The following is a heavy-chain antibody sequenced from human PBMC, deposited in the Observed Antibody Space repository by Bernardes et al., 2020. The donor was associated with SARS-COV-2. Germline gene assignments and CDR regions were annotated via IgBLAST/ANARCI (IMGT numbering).Heavy chain of an antibody. CDR2: ISDDGSYK. J-gene: IGHJ4*02. V-gene: IGHV3-30*03. CDR1: GFTFRNSG. Sequence: GGSLRLSCAASGFTFRNSGMHWVRQAPGKGLEWVAVISDDGSYKPYGDSVKGRFTISRDNSKNIAYLQMNSLRTEDTAVYYCCLHYGSGDFEADFWGQGALVTVSS. D-gene: IGHD3-10*01. CDR3: CLHYGSGDFEADF.